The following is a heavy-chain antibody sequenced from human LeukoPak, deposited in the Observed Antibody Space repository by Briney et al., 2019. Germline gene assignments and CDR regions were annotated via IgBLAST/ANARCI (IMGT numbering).Heavy chain of an antibody. Sequence: ASVKVSCKASGYTFTSYYMQWVRQAPGQGLEWMGIINPSGGSTSYAQKFQGRVTMTRDTSTSTVYMELSSLRSEDTAVYYCARDRRAYYYDSSGYYYAPSAFDIWGQGTMVTVSS. CDR3: ARDRRAYYYDSSGYYYAPSAFDI. D-gene: IGHD3-22*01. V-gene: IGHV1-46*01. J-gene: IGHJ3*02. CDR1: GYTFTSYY. CDR2: INPSGGST.